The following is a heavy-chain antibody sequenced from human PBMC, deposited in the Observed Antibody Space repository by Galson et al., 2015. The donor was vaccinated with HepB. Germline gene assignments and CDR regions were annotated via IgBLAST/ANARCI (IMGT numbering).Heavy chain of an antibody. CDR2: IWYDGSNK. CDR1: GFTFSDYY. D-gene: IGHD6-13*01. Sequence: SLRLSCAASGFTFSDYYMSWIRQAPGKGLEWVAVIWYDGSNKYYADSVKGRFTISRDNSKNTLYLQMNSLRAEDTAVYYCARDESDSSSWYGTFDIWGQGTMVTVSS. V-gene: IGHV3-33*08. J-gene: IGHJ3*02. CDR3: ARDESDSSSWYGTFDI.